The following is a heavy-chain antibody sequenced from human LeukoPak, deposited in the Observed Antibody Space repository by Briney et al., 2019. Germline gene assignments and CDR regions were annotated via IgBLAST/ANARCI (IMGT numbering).Heavy chain of an antibody. CDR1: GYTFTSYY. CDR2: INPSGGST. Sequence: ASVTVSCKASGYTFTSYYMHWVRQAPGQGLEWMGIINPSGGSTSYAQKFQGRVTITADESTSTAYMELSSLRSEDTAVYYCAREGGITGTTDAFDIWGQGTMVTVSS. J-gene: IGHJ3*02. CDR3: AREGGITGTTDAFDI. D-gene: IGHD1-7*01. V-gene: IGHV1-46*01.